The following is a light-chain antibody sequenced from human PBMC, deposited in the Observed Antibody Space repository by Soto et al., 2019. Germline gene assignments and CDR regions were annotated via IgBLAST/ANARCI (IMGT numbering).Light chain of an antibody. CDR1: QSVNNNY. J-gene: IGKJ3*01. CDR2: GAS. CDR3: QPYGSAYT. Sequence: EIVLTQSPGTLSLSPGERATLSCRASQSVNNNYLAWYQQKPGQPPRLLIYGASSRAIGIPDRFSGGGSGTDFTLTSRRLEPEDVAVYYCQPYGSAYTFGPGTKVDIQ. V-gene: IGKV3-20*01.